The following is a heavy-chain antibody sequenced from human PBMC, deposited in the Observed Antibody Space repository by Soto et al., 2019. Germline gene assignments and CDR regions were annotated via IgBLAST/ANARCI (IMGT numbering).Heavy chain of an antibody. Sequence: GGSLRLSCAASGFTFSSYAMHWVRQAPGKGLEWVAVISYDGSNKYYADSVKGRFTISRDNSKNTLYLQMNSLRAEDTAVYYCARRGYSYGSPYYFDYWGQGTLVTVSS. D-gene: IGHD5-18*01. CDR1: GFTFSSYA. CDR2: ISYDGSNK. CDR3: ARRGYSYGSPYYFDY. J-gene: IGHJ4*02. V-gene: IGHV3-30-3*01.